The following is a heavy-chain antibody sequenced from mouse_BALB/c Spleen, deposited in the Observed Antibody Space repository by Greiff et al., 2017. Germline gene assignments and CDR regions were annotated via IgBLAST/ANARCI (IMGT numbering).Heavy chain of an antibody. D-gene: IGHD1-1*01. J-gene: IGHJ3*01. CDR3: AKAPVEGWFAY. CDR1: GYTFTDYN. Sequence: EVQLQQSGPELVKPGASVKISCKASGYTFTDYNMHWVKQSHGKSLEWIGYIYPYNGGTGYNQKFKSKATLTVDNSSSTAYMELRSLTSEDSAVYYCAKAPVEGWFAYWGQGTLVTVSA. CDR2: IYPYNGGT. V-gene: IGHV1S29*02.